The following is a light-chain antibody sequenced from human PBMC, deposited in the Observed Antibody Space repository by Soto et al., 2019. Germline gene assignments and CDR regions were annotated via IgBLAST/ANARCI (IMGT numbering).Light chain of an antibody. Sequence: EIVMTQSPVTVSMSPGERATLSCWAGQSVSSNLAWYQQRPGQAPRLLIYGASTRATGIPARFTGSGSGTEFTLTISSLQFDDSAVYYCQQYNDWSTFGQGTKVEIK. J-gene: IGKJ1*01. CDR3: QQYNDWST. CDR1: QSVSSN. CDR2: GAS. V-gene: IGKV3-15*01.